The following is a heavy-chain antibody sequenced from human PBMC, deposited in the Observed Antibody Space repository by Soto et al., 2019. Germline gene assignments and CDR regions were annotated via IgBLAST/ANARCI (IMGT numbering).Heavy chain of an antibody. CDR2: IYPGDSDT. V-gene: IGHV5-51*01. CDR1: GYSFTSYW. D-gene: IGHD2-2*01. J-gene: IGHJ5*02. Sequence: GESLKISCNGSGYSFTSYWIGWVRQMPGKGLEWMGIIYPGDSDTRYSPSFQGQVTISADKSISTAYLQWSSLKASDTAMYYCARHSPYCSSTSCYGYNWFDPWGQGTLVTVSS. CDR3: ARHSPYCSSTSCYGYNWFDP.